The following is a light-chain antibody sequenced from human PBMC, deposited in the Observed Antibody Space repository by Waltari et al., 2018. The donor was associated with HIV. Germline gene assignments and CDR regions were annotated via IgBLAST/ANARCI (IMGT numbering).Light chain of an antibody. Sequence: EILMTQSPATLSVSPGGGATLSCRASESVHSNLAWFQHKPGQAPRLLIYAASTRATDVPDRFSASGSGTDFTLTIRSLQSEDFAIYFCQQYHKRHETFGQGTKLEIK. CDR1: ESVHSN. CDR2: AAS. J-gene: IGKJ2*01. V-gene: IGKV3-15*01. CDR3: QQYHKRHET.